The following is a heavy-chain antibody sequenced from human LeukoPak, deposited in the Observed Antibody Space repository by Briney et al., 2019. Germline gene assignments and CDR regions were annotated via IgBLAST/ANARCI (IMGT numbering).Heavy chain of an antibody. CDR3: AKDLDDSSGYYPDY. D-gene: IGHD3-22*01. J-gene: IGHJ4*02. CDR2: ISGSGGST. CDR1: GFTFSSYA. Sequence: GGSLRLSCAASGFTFSSYAMSWVRQAPGKGLEWVSAISGSGGSTYYADSVKGRFTISRDNSKNTLYLQMNSLRAEDTAVYYCAKDLDDSSGYYPDYWGQGTLVSVSS. V-gene: IGHV3-23*01.